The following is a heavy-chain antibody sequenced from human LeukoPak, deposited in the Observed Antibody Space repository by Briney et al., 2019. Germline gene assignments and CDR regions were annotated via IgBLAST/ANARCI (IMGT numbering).Heavy chain of an antibody. D-gene: IGHD3-9*01. Sequence: SETLSLTCTVSGGSISSYYWSWIRQPAGKGLEWIGRIYTSGSTNYNPSLKSRVTMSVDTPKNQFSLKLSSVTAADTAVYYCARGVYDILTGTPHYFDYWRGGTLVTVPS. CDR1: GGSISSYY. V-gene: IGHV4-4*07. CDR3: ARGVYDILTGTPHYFDY. CDR2: IYTSGST. J-gene: IGHJ4*02.